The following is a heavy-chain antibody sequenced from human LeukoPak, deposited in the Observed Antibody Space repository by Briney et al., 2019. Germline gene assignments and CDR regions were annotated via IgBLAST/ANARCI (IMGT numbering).Heavy chain of an antibody. CDR2: IYYSGST. CDR3: ARDQGGASSDY. J-gene: IGHJ4*02. V-gene: IGHV4-39*07. Sequence: PSETLSLTCTVSGGSNSMSSYYWGWIRQPPGKGLEWIGSIYYSGSTFYNPSLKSRVTISIDTSKNQFFLKLTSVTAADTAMHYCARDQGGASSDYWGQGTLVTVSS. CDR1: GGSNSMSSYY. D-gene: IGHD1-26*01.